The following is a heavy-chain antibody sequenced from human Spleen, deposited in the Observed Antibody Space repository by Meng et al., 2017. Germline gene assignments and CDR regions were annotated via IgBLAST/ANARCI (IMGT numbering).Heavy chain of an antibody. V-gene: IGHV4-59*12. CDR2: IYYSGST. CDR3: ARSSSGWYLYYFDY. J-gene: IGHJ4*02. D-gene: IGHD6-19*01. CDR1: GGSISSYY. Sequence: GSLRLSCTVSGGSISSYYWSWIRQPPGKGLEWIGYIYYSGSTNYNPSLKSRVTISVDTSKNQFSLKLSSVTAADTAVYYCARSSSGWYLYYFDYWGQGTLVTVSS.